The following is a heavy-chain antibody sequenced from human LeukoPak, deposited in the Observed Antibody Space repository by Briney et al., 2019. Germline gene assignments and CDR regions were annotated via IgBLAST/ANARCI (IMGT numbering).Heavy chain of an antibody. V-gene: IGHV4-39*07. Sequence: PSQTLSLTCTVSGGSISSSSYYWGWIRQPPGKGLEWIGSIYYSGSTYYNPSLKSRVTISVDTSKNQFSLKLSSVTAADTAVYYCARGQVLVPIRIAAAGAPLRGAFDIWGQGTMVTVSS. J-gene: IGHJ3*02. CDR3: ARGQVLVPIRIAAAGAPLRGAFDI. CDR2: IYYSGST. D-gene: IGHD6-13*01. CDR1: GGSISSSSYY.